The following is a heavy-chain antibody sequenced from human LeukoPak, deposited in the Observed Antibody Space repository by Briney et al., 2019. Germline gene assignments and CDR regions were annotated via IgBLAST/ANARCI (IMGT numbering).Heavy chain of an antibody. V-gene: IGHV3-23*01. CDR1: GFTFSSYA. J-gene: IGHJ1*01. Sequence: PGGSLRPSCAASGFTFSSYAMSWVRQAPGKGLEWVSAISGSGGSTYYADSVKGRFTISRDNAKNTLYLQMNSLRAEDTAVYYCAKDPDRYSGSLSSFSAHWGQGTLVTVSS. CDR3: AKDPDRYSGSLSSFSAH. CDR2: ISGSGGST. D-gene: IGHD1-26*01.